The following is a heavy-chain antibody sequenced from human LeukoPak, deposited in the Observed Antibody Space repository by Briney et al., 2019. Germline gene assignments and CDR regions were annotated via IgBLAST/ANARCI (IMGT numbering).Heavy chain of an antibody. D-gene: IGHD2-21*02. Sequence: PGGSLRLSCAASGFXFSSYWIHWVRQAPGRGLVWVSRIRTDGGSTSYADSVKGRFTISRDNAKNTLYLQISSLRAEDTAVYCCGGVPFGDDYAWGQGTLVTVSS. CDR1: GFXFSSYW. V-gene: IGHV3-74*01. CDR3: GGVPFGDDYA. J-gene: IGHJ4*02. CDR2: IRTDGGST.